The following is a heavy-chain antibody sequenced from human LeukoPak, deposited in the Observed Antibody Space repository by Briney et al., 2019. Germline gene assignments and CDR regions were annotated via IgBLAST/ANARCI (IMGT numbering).Heavy chain of an antibody. CDR3: AKDIGSYYDY. J-gene: IGHJ4*02. CDR2: IRYDGSNK. V-gene: IGHV3-30*02. CDR1: GFTFSGYG. D-gene: IGHD3-10*01. Sequence: GGSLRLSCAASGFTFSGYGMHWVRQAPGKGLEWVAFIRYDGSNKYYADSVKGRFTISRDNSKNTLYLEMNSLRAEDTAVYYCAKDIGSYYDYWGQGILVTVSS.